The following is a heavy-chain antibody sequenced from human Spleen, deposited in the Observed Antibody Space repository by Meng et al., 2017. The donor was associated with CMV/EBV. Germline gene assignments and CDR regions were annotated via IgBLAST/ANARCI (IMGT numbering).Heavy chain of an antibody. J-gene: IGHJ4*02. D-gene: IGHD6-19*01. V-gene: IGHV5-51*06. CDR2: VYPGDSAT. Sequence: GESLKISCQASGYDFAPYWIDWVRQTPGKGLEWMGSVYPGDSATRYSPSFQGQITISADMSITTAYLQWSRLKASDTAMYYCATRRYSSGWIWGQGTLVTVSS. CDR1: GYDFAPYW. CDR3: ATRRYSSGWI.